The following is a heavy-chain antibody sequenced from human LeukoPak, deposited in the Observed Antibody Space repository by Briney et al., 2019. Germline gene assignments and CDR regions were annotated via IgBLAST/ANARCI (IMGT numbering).Heavy chain of an antibody. CDR1: GYTFTGYY. J-gene: IGHJ4*02. V-gene: IGHV1-8*02. CDR3: ASGGYGSGSYSPDY. D-gene: IGHD3-10*01. Sequence: ASVKVSCKASGYTFTGYYMHWVRQAPGQGLEWMGWMNPNSGNTGYAQKFQGRVTMTRNTSISTAYMELSSLRSEDTAVYYCASGGYGSGSYSPDYWGQGTLVTVSS. CDR2: MNPNSGNT.